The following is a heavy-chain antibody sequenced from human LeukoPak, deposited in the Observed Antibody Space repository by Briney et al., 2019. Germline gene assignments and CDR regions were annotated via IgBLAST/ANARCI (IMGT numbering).Heavy chain of an antibody. CDR1: GFTFSSYS. Sequence: GGSLRLSCAASGFTFSSYSMNWVRQAPGKGLEWVSYISSSSTIYYADSVKGRFTISRDNAKNSLYLQMNSLRDEDTAVYYCARYCSGGSCGMDVWGQGTTVTVSS. D-gene: IGHD2-15*01. CDR2: ISSSSTI. CDR3: ARYCSGGSCGMDV. V-gene: IGHV3-48*02. J-gene: IGHJ6*02.